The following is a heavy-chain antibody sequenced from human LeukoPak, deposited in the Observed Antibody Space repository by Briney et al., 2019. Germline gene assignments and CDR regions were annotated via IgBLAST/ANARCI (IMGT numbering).Heavy chain of an antibody. D-gene: IGHD1-26*01. V-gene: IGHV4-4*02. CDR3: ARGLVIAVTGWGQWELPPAGHDS. CDR2: IYHSGMT. J-gene: IGHJ4*02. Sequence: PSGTLSLTCAVSGGSISSSHWWRWVRPPPGKGLEWIADIYHSGMTNYNPSLKSRVTISIDKSKNQFSLKLSSMTAADTAVYYCARGLVIAVTGWGQWELPPAGHDSWGQGTLVTVSS. CDR1: GGSISSSHW.